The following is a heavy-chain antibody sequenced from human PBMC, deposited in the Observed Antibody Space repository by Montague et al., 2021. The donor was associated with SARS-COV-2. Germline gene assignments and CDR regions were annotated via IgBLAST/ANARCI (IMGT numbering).Heavy chain of an antibody. CDR3: ARDRRRWLQLDNWFDP. J-gene: IGHJ5*02. D-gene: IGHD5-24*01. CDR2: IYHSGST. CDR1: GYSTSSGYY. V-gene: IGHV4-38-2*02. Sequence: SETLSLTCTVSGYSTSSGYYWGWIRQPPGKGLEWIGSIYHSGSTYYNPSLKSRVTISVDTSKNQFSLKLLSSVTAADTAVYYCARDRRRWLQLDNWFDPWGQGTLVTVSS.